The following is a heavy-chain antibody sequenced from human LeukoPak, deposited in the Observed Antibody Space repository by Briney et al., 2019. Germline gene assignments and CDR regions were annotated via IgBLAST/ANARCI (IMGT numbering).Heavy chain of an antibody. CDR3: AVVSGSYVFDY. J-gene: IGHJ4*02. CDR2: IYSGGST. V-gene: IGHV3-53*01. D-gene: IGHD3-16*01. Sequence: GGSLRLSCAASGFTVSSNYMGWVRQAPGKGLEWVSVIYSGGSTYYADSVKGRFTISRDNSKNTLYLQMSSLRAEDTAVYYCAVVSGSYVFDYWGQGTLVTVSS. CDR1: GFTVSSNY.